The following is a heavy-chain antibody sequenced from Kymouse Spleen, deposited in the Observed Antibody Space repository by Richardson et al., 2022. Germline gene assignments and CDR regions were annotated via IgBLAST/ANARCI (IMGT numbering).Heavy chain of an antibody. Sequence: QVQLVESGGGVVQPGRSLRLSCAASGFTFSSYGMHWVRQAPGKGLEWVAVISYDGSNKYYADSVKGRFTISRDNSKNTLYLQMNSLRAEDTAVYYCAKGTMVRGVTPDYWGQGTLVTVSS. V-gene: IGHV3-30*18. CDR3: AKGTMVRGVTPDY. CDR1: GFTFSSYG. CDR2: ISYDGSNK. J-gene: IGHJ4*02. D-gene: IGHD3-10*01.